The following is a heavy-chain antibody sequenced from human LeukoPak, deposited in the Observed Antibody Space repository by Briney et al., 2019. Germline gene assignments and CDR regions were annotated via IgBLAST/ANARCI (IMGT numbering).Heavy chain of an antibody. CDR1: GFTLNTYS. CDR3: ARGKVVVTVTYYYGMDV. J-gene: IGHJ6*02. V-gene: IGHV3-21*01. Sequence: GGSLRLSCAASGFTLNTYSMNWVRQAPGKGLEWVSSISSTGSDMYYVDSVKGRFAISRDNAKNSLYLQMNSLRDEDTAVYYCARGKVVVTVTYYYGMDVWGQGTTVTVSS. D-gene: IGHD2-21*02. CDR2: ISSTGSDM.